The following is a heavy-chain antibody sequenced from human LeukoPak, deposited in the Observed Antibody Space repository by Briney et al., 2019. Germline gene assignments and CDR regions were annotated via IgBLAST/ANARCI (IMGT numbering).Heavy chain of an antibody. V-gene: IGHV1-2*02. CDR2: INPNSGGT. D-gene: IGHD5-12*01. CDR1: GYTFTGHY. CDR3: ARRGDSGYDFDP. J-gene: IGHJ5*02. Sequence: ASVKVSCKASGYTFTGHYLHWVRQAPGQGLEWMGWINPNSGGTNYAQKFRGRVTMTRDTSISTAYMELSRLTSDDTAVYYCARRGDSGYDFDPWGQGTLVTVSS.